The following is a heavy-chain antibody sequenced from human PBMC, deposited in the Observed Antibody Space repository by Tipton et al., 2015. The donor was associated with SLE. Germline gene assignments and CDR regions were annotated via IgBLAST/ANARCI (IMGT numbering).Heavy chain of an antibody. Sequence: SLRLSCAASGFTFNTYEMSWVRQAPGKGLECVSMIGTSGNTYYADSVKGRFTISRDNSRNTVFLQMSSLRAEDTALYYCAKGGTTVTTWGPWGQGTLVTVSS. CDR1: GFTFNTYE. CDR2: MIGTSGNT. J-gene: IGHJ5*02. D-gene: IGHD4-17*01. CDR3: AKGGTTVTTWGP. V-gene: IGHV3-23*01.